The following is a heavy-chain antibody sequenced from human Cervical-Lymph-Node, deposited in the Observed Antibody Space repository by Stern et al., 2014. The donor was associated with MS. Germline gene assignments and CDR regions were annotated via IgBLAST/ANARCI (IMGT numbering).Heavy chain of an antibody. D-gene: IGHD1-26*01. CDR1: GYTFTHYN. CDR3: ARVAPTVGAAY. Sequence: QLVQSGAEVKEPGASVKVSCTASGYTFTHYNIQWVRQAPGPGLEWMGMISPDGGRTAYAPKFRGRVTMTRDKSTATVYMELNSLRSEDTAVYFCARVAPTVGAAYWGQGTLVTVSS. J-gene: IGHJ4*02. V-gene: IGHV1-46*01. CDR2: ISPDGGRT.